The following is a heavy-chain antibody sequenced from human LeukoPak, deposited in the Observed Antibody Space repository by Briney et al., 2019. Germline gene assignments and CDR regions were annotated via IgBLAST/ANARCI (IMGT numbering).Heavy chain of an antibody. Sequence: GGSLRLSCAASGFTFNNYGMHYVRQAPGKGLEWVAVISDDGRNKNYADSVKGRFTISRDSSNNTLYLQMNSLRAEDTGVYFCAKDRETTASGTFDFRGQGTQVTVSS. CDR3: AKDRETTASGTFDF. J-gene: IGHJ4*02. CDR2: ISDDGRNK. V-gene: IGHV3-30*18. D-gene: IGHD6-13*01. CDR1: GFTFNNYG.